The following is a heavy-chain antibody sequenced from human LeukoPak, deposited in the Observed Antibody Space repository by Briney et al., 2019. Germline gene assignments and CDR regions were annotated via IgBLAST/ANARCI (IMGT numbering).Heavy chain of an antibody. D-gene: IGHD5-12*01. CDR1: GFTFSNAW. CDR3: TTPTI. J-gene: IGHJ4*02. Sequence: GGSLRLSCVTSGFTFSNAWMSWVRQAPGKGLEWVGRIKIKTDGGTTDYAAPVKGRFTISRDDSKNTLYLQMNSLKTEDTAVYYCTTPTIWGQGTLVTVSS. CDR2: IKIKTDGGTT. V-gene: IGHV3-15*01.